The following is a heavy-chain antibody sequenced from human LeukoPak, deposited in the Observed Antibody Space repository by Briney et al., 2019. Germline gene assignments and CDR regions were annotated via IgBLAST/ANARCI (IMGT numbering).Heavy chain of an antibody. J-gene: IGHJ4*02. D-gene: IGHD1-26*01. Sequence: SETLSLTCTISGDSTSSDRYYGGWVRQPPGKGLEWIGNIYYSGSTYYNPSLKSRVTMSVDTSKNQFFLKLNSVTAADTAVYYCARGRPYSGGYHLDYWGQGTLVTVST. CDR3: ARGRPYSGGYHLDY. V-gene: IGHV4-39*01. CDR2: IYYSGST. CDR1: GDSTSSDRYY.